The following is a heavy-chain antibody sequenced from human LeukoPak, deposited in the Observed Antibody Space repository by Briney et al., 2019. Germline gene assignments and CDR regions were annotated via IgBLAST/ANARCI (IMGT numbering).Heavy chain of an antibody. Sequence: GGSLRLSCAASEFDFSSHAMTWVRQAPGKGLEWVSAISISGSKTYYADSVKGRFTISRDNSKNTLYLQMNSLRAEDTALYYCAREVSEGFDFWGQGTLVTVSS. CDR1: EFDFSSHA. V-gene: IGHV3-23*01. CDR3: AREVSEGFDF. J-gene: IGHJ4*02. CDR2: ISISGSKT. D-gene: IGHD3-22*01.